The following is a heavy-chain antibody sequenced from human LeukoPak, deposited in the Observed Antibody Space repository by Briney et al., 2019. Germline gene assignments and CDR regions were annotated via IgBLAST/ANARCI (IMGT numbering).Heavy chain of an antibody. V-gene: IGHV3-23*01. CDR2: ISGSGGST. Sequence: PGGSLRLSCAASGFTFSSYAMSWVRQAPGKGLEWVSAISGSGGSTYYADSVKGRFTISRDNSNNTLSLQMNSLRAEDTALYYCVAAPGIHYFDYWGQGTLVTVSS. D-gene: IGHD6-13*01. J-gene: IGHJ4*02. CDR1: GFTFSSYA. CDR3: VAAPGIHYFDY.